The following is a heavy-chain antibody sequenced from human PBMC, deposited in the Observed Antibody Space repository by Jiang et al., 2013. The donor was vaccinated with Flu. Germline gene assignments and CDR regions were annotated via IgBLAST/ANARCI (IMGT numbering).Heavy chain of an antibody. V-gene: IGHV3-49*03. CDR3: TRDLVRDIILIPATYFDY. CDR2: IRNKLYRGTT. J-gene: IGHJ4*02. CDR1: GFSFGDYA. D-gene: IGHD2-2*01. Sequence: QLVESGGGLGTARRSLRLSCTASGFSFGDYAVSWLRQAPGKGLEWVGFIRNKLYRGTTDYAASVKGRFTISRDDSKRIAYLQMSSLKTEDTAVYYCTRDLVRDIILIPATYFDYWGQGALVTVSS.